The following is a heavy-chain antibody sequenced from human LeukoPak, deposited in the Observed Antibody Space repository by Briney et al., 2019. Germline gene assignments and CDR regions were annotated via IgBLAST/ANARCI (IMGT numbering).Heavy chain of an antibody. D-gene: IGHD2-15*01. CDR3: AKGVAVYYCDY. V-gene: IGHV3-23*01. CDR2: IIGSGGST. CDR1: GFTFSSYA. Sequence: GALRLSCAASGFTFSSYAMSWVRQAPGKGLEWVSVIIGSGGSTYYADSVKGPFTISRDNSKTTLNLQMDSLRAEDTAVYYGAKGVAVYYCDYWGQGTLVTVSS. J-gene: IGHJ4*02.